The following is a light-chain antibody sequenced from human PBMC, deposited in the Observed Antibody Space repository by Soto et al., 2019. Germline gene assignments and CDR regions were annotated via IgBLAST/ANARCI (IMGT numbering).Light chain of an antibody. CDR1: QSVSSY. Sequence: EIVLTQSPATLSLSPGXRATLSCRASQSVSSYLAWYQQKPGQAPRLLIYDASNRATGIPARFSGSGSGTDFTLTISSLEPEDFAVYYCQQRSNWPPGGFGPGTKVDIK. CDR3: QQRSNWPPGG. J-gene: IGKJ3*01. CDR2: DAS. V-gene: IGKV3-11*01.